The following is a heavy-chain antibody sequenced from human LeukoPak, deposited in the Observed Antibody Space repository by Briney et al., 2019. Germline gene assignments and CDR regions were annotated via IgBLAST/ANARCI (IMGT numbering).Heavy chain of an antibody. CDR3: AELGITMIGGV. J-gene: IGHJ6*04. Sequence: GSLRFSCAASGFTFSSYEMNWVRQAPGKGLEWVSYISSSGSTIYYADSVKGRFTISRDNAKNSLYLQMNSLRAEDTAVYYCAELGITMIGGVWGKGTTVTVSS. CDR2: ISSSGSTI. CDR1: GFTFSSYE. D-gene: IGHD3-10*02. V-gene: IGHV3-48*03.